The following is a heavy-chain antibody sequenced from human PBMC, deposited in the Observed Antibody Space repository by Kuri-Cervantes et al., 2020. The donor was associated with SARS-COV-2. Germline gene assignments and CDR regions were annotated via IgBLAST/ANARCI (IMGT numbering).Heavy chain of an antibody. CDR1: EFTFSSYG. CDR3: AKEIDIVVVPAAPYYYYGMDV. D-gene: IGHD2-2*01. CDR2: ISYDGSNK. V-gene: IGHV3-30*18. Sequence: GESLKISCAASEFTFSSYGMHWVRQAPGKGLEWVAVISYDGSNKYYADSVKGRFTISRDNSKNTLYPQMNSLRAEDTAVYYCAKEIDIVVVPAAPYYYYGMDVWGQGTTVTVSS. J-gene: IGHJ6*02.